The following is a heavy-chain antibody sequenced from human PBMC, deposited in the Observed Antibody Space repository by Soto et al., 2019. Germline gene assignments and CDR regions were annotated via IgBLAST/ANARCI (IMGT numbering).Heavy chain of an antibody. CDR2: IYYSRST. Sequence: SETLSLTCTVSGGSISSGGYYWSWIRQHPGKGLVWIGYIYYSRSTYYNPSLKSRVTISVDTSKNQFSLKLSSVTAADTAVYYCAREFLKKRPVYGDYLTAHNYGMDFGGQGTTVTVSS. CDR1: GGSISSGGYY. CDR3: AREFLKKRPVYGDYLTAHNYGMDF. J-gene: IGHJ6*02. V-gene: IGHV4-31*03. D-gene: IGHD4-17*01.